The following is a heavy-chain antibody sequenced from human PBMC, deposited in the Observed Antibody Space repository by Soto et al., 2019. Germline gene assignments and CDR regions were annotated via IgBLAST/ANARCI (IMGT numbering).Heavy chain of an antibody. J-gene: IGHJ6*02. D-gene: IGHD2-15*01. Sequence: PGESLKISCKGSGYSFTKYWIIWVRQVPGKGLEWMGRTDTSYSYSHYSPSFQGHVTISVDKSISTAYLQWSSLKASDTAMYYCARYCSSSSCSQLYAMDVWGQGTTVTVSS. CDR2: TDTSYSYS. V-gene: IGHV5-10-1*01. CDR1: GYSFTKYW. CDR3: ARYCSSSSCSQLYAMDV.